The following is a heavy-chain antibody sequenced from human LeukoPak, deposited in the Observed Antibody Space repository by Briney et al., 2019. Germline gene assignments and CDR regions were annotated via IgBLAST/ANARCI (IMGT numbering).Heavy chain of an antibody. CDR3: ARLAQTDYYDSSGYYD. CDR1: GYTFTSYG. CDR2: ISAYNGNT. Sequence: ASVKVSCKASGYTFTSYGISWVRQAPGQGLEWMGWISAYNGNTNYAQKLQGRVTMTTDTSTSTAYMELRSLRSDDTAVYYCARLAQTDYYDSSGYYDWGQGTLVTVSS. J-gene: IGHJ4*02. D-gene: IGHD3-22*01. V-gene: IGHV1-18*01.